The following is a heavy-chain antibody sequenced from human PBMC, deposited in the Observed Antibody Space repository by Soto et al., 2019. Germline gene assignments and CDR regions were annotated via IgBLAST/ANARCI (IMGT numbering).Heavy chain of an antibody. CDR2: IIPIIGLP. V-gene: IGHV1-69*01. D-gene: IGHD1-26*01. CDR3: AREEPRAVNWLGP. J-gene: IGHJ5*02. CDR1: GDSFSSYS. Sequence: QVQLVQSGAEVKKPGSSVKVSCKASGDSFSSYSISWVRQAPGQGLEWMGGIIPIIGLPNYAQRFQARVTITADENTSTVYMELSSLRSDDTAVYYCAREEPRAVNWLGPWGQGTQITVSA.